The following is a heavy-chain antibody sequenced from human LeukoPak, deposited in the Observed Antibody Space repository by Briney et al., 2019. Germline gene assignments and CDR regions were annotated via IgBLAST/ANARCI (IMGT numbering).Heavy chain of an antibody. CDR3: ASSRRLDFWSGYPNYYMDV. V-gene: IGHV1-18*01. CDR2: ISAYNGNT. Sequence: ASVKVSCKASGYTFTSYGISWVRQAPGQGLEWMGWISAYNGNTNFAQTLQGRLTMTTDTSTSTAYMELRSLRSDDTAVYYCASSRRLDFWSGYPNYYMDVWGKGTTVTVSS. CDR1: GYTFTSYG. J-gene: IGHJ6*03. D-gene: IGHD3-3*01.